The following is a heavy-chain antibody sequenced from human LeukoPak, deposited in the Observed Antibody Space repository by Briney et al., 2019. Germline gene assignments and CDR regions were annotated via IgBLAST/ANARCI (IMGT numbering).Heavy chain of an antibody. Sequence: GGSLRLSCAASGFTFSGSAMDWVRQVSGKGLEWVGRIRSKANRYATAYAASVKGRFIISRDDSKNTAYLQMNSLKTEDTAVYYCTRPAGDNFGGDWGQGTLVTVSS. V-gene: IGHV3-73*01. CDR3: TRPAGDNFGGD. J-gene: IGHJ4*02. D-gene: IGHD3-10*01. CDR1: GFTFSGSA. CDR2: IRSKANRYAT.